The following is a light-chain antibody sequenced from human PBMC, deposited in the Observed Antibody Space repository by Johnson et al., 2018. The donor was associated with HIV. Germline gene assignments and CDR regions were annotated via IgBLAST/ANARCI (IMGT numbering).Light chain of an antibody. CDR2: DYD. Sequence: QSVLTQPPSVSAAPGQKVTISCSGSSSNIGKNYVSWYQLLPGTAPKLLIYDYDKRPSGIPDRFSGSKSGTSATLGITGLQTGDEADYYCGTWDTRLSVLYVFGSGTKVTVL. V-gene: IGLV1-51*01. CDR3: GTWDTRLSVLYV. J-gene: IGLJ1*01. CDR1: SSNIGKNY.